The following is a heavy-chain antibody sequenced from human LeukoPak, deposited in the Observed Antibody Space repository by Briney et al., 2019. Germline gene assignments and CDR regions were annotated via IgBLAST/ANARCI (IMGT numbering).Heavy chain of an antibody. CDR2: TYYRSKWYN. CDR3: KRGRDEHSITYYYYYYMDV. D-gene: IGHD6-6*01. J-gene: IGHJ6*03. V-gene: IGHV6-1*01. CDR1: GDSVSSNRAS. Sequence: SQTLSLTCAISGDSVSSNRASWNWIRQSPSRGLDWLGRTYYRSKWYNDYAVSVKSRITINPDTSKNQFSLQLNSVTPEDTAVYYCKRGRDEHSITYYYYYYMDVWGKATTVTVSS.